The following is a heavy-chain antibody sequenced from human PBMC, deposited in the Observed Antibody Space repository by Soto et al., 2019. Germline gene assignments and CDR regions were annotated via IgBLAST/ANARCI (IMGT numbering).Heavy chain of an antibody. CDR3: AKQKGTAYYYYYMDV. Sequence: PGGSLRLSCAASGFTFSSYSMNWVRQAPGKGLEWVSYISSSSSSTYYADSVKGRFTISRDNAKNTLYLQMNSLRAEDTAVYYCAKQKGTAYYYYYMDVWGKGTTVTVSS. D-gene: IGHD1-1*01. CDR2: ISSSSSST. J-gene: IGHJ6*03. V-gene: IGHV3-48*01. CDR1: GFTFSSYS.